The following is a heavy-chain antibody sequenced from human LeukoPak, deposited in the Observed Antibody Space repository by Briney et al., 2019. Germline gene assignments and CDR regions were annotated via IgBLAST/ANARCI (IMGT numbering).Heavy chain of an antibody. D-gene: IGHD3-22*01. V-gene: IGHV1-2*06. Sequence: GASVKVSCKASGYTFTGYYMHWVRQAPGQGLEWMGRINPNSGGTNCAQKFQGRVTMTRDTSISTAYMELSRLRSDDTAVYYCAREKRKYYYDSSGYVDYWGQGTLVTVSS. CDR3: AREKRKYYYDSSGYVDY. CDR1: GYTFTGYY. CDR2: INPNSGGT. J-gene: IGHJ4*02.